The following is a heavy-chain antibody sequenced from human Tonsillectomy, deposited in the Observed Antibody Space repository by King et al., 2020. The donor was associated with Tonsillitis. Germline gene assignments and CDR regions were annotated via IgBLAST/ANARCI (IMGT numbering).Heavy chain of an antibody. V-gene: IGHV3-30*02. J-gene: IGHJ4*02. Sequence: QLVQSGGGVVQPGGSLRLSCAAAGFSISGDGMHWVRQAPGKGLEWVAFIRSDGRKTFYADSAKGRFTISRDNSRNMMYLQMNSVGIEDTAVYYCAKDKVESGSGFDYWGQGSLVSVSS. D-gene: IGHD1-26*01. CDR2: IRSDGRKT. CDR1: GFSISGDG. CDR3: AKDKVESGSGFDY.